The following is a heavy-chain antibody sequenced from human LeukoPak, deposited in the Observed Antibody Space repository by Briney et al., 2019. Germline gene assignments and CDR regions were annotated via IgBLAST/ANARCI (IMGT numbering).Heavy chain of an antibody. J-gene: IGHJ4*02. D-gene: IGHD2-21*01. CDR1: GYTFTSYG. V-gene: IGHV1-18*01. CDR2: ISAYNGNT. Sequence: ASVEVSCNASGYTFTSYGIIWGRQAPGQGLEWMGWISAYNGNTNYAEKLQGRVTMTTDTSTSTAYMELRSLRSDDTDLYYCAIDLFGVSTSWGQGTLVTVAS. CDR3: AIDLFGVSTS.